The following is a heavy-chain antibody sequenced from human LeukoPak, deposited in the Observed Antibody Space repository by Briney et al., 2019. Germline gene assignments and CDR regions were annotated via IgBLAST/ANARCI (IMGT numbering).Heavy chain of an antibody. J-gene: IGHJ4*02. Sequence: GGSLRLSCAASGFTFSGSAMHWVRQASGKGLEWVGRIRSKANSYATAYAASVKGRFTISRDDSKNTAYLQMNSLKTEDTAVYYCAKGSYYDSSGSFYFDYWGQGTLVTVSS. V-gene: IGHV3-73*01. CDR3: AKGSYYDSSGSFYFDY. CDR1: GFTFSGSA. CDR2: IRSKANSYAT. D-gene: IGHD3-22*01.